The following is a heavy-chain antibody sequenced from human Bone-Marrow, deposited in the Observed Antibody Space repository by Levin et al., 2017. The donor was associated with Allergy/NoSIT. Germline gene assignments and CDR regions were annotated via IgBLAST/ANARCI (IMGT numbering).Heavy chain of an antibody. CDR2: ISFDGTNK. D-gene: IGHD3-22*01. CDR1: TFNFDTHA. Sequence: PGGSLRLSCAASTFNFDTHAMQWVRQAPGKGLEWVAIISFDGTNKYYPDSLEGRFTVSRDNSKNMVYLEMNSLRPEDTAVYYCARDNFPDSSGFLDYWGQGTPVSVSS. J-gene: IGHJ4*02. V-gene: IGHV3-30-3*01. CDR3: ARDNFPDSSGFLDY.